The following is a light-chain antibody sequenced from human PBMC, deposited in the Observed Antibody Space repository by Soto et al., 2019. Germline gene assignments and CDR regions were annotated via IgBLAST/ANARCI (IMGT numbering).Light chain of an antibody. V-gene: IGLV1-40*01. CDR2: GND. Sequence: QPVLTQPPSVSGALGQRVTISCTGGRSNVEAGYHVHWYQQLPGAAPKLLVFGNDNRPSGVPDRFSGSRSSTSASLAITGLQAEDEGHYYCHSYDNILRESVFGGGTQLTVL. CDR3: HSYDNILRESV. J-gene: IGLJ2*01. CDR1: RSNVEAGYH.